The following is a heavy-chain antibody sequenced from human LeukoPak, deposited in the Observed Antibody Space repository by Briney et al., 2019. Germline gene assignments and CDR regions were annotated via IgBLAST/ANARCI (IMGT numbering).Heavy chain of an antibody. V-gene: IGHV3-53*01. Sequence: GGSLRLSCAASGFTVSSNYMSWVRQAPGKGLEWVSVIYSGGSTYYADSVTGRFTISRDNSKNTLYLQMNSLRAEDTAVYYCARVKPAAILSYFDYWGQGTLVTVSS. J-gene: IGHJ4*02. CDR3: ARVKPAAILSYFDY. CDR1: GFTVSSNY. CDR2: IYSGGST. D-gene: IGHD2-2*01.